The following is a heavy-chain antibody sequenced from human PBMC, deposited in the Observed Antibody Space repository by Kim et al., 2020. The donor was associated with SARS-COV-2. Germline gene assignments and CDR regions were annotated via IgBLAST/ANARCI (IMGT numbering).Heavy chain of an antibody. J-gene: IGHJ3*02. CDR3: AREKYCSSTSCYLNDAFDI. V-gene: IGHV3-11*06. D-gene: IGHD2-2*01. Sequence: GRFTISRDNAKNSLYLQMNSLRAEDTAVYYCAREKYCSSTSCYLNDAFDIWGQGTMVTVSS.